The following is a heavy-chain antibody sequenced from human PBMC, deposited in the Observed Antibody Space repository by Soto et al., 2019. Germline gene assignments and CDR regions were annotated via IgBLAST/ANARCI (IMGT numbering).Heavy chain of an antibody. CDR3: ARDVPPNWFDS. D-gene: IGHD3-10*02. V-gene: IGHV3-74*01. CDR1: RGAFGDYW. Sequence: EVQLVESGGGLVQPGGSLRLSCEASRGAFGDYWMHWVRQAPGKGLVWVSRINRDANDIIYADSVKGRFTASRDTAKNMVFLQMHSLRVEDTAVYYCARDVPPNWFDSWGQGTLVTVSS. J-gene: IGHJ5*01. CDR2: INRDANDI.